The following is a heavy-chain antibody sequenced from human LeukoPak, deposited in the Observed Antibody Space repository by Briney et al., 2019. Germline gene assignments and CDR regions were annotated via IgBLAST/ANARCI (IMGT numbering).Heavy chain of an antibody. CDR2: IWHDGSNR. CDR3: AKASYSPTTPFDY. D-gene: IGHD1-1*01. CDR1: GFSFSSYG. Sequence: GGSLRLSCAASGFSFSSYGMDWVRQAPGKGLEWVAVIWHDGSNRDYADSVKGRFTISRDNSKNTLYLQMNSLRAEDTAVYYCAKASYSPTTPFDYWGQGTLVTVSS. V-gene: IGHV3-33*03. J-gene: IGHJ4*02.